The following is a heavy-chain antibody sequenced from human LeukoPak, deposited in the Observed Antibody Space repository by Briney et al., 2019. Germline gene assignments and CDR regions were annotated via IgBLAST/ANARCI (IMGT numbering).Heavy chain of an antibody. Sequence: PGGSLRLSCAASGFTFSSYWVSWVRQAPGKGLEWVANISPDGSEKYYVESVKGRFTISRDNAKNSLYLQMNSLRVDDTAIYYCANGLGNNYYYYYVMDVWGQGTTVTVSS. D-gene: IGHD1-14*01. CDR2: ISPDGSEK. V-gene: IGHV3-7*01. J-gene: IGHJ6*02. CDR1: GFTFSSYW. CDR3: ANGLGNNYYYYYVMDV.